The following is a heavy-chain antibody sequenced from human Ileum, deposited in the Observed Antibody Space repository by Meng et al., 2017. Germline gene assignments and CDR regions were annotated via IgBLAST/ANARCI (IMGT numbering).Heavy chain of an antibody. Sequence: QVQLQESGPGLLNPSETLSLSFTFSGGSISSGEYCWGWIRQPPGKGLEWMGSVYFTGYTYYSPSLMSRVTISVETSKNQFSLRLTSVTAADTGLYLCARHGHFTPDKYYFDSWGQGTLVTVSS. V-gene: IGHV4-39*01. D-gene: IGHD3-3*02. CDR2: VYFTGYT. J-gene: IGHJ4*03. CDR3: ARHGHFTPDKYYFDS. CDR1: GGSISSGEYC.